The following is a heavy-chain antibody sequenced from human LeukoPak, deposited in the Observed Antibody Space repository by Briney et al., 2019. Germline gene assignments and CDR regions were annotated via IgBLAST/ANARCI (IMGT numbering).Heavy chain of an antibody. CDR3: ARDWGGRSAVAGTFDY. CDR2: IKQDGSEK. CDR1: GFTFSSYW. D-gene: IGHD6-19*01. V-gene: IGHV3-7*01. J-gene: IGHJ4*02. Sequence: PGGSLRLSCAASGFTFSSYWMSWVRQAPGKGLEWVANIKQDGSEKYYVDSVKGRFTISRDNAKSSLYLQMNSLRAEDTAVYYCARDWGGRSAVAGTFDYWGQGTLVTVSS.